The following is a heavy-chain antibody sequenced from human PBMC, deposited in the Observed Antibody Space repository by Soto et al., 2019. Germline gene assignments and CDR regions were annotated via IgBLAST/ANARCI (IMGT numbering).Heavy chain of an antibody. CDR2: IYTSGST. CDR3: ARDRIAYYYDSSGYYFDY. D-gene: IGHD3-22*01. V-gene: IGHV4-4*07. J-gene: IGHJ4*02. Sequence: SETLSLTCTVSGGSISSYYWIWIRQPAGKGLEWIGRIYTSGSTNYNPSLKSRVTMSVDTSKNQFSLKLSSVTAADTAVYYCARDRIAYYYDSSGYYFDYWGQGTLVTVSS. CDR1: GGSISSYY.